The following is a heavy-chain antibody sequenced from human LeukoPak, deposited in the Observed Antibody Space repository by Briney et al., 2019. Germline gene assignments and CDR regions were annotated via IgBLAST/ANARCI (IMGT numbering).Heavy chain of an antibody. J-gene: IGHJ4*02. CDR2: IWYDGSDK. V-gene: IGHV3-33*01. D-gene: IGHD4-23*01. CDR3: ARVAAGYSVNYFDY. Sequence: GGSLRLSCAASGFTFSTYGMHWVRQAPGKGLEWVAVIWYDGSDKNHADSVKGRFTISRDNSKSTLYLQMNSLRDEDTAVYYCARVAAGYSVNYFDYWGQGTLVTVSS. CDR1: GFTFSTYG.